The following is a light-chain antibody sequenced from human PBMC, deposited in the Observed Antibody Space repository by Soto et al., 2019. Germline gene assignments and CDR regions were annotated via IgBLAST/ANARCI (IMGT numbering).Light chain of an antibody. Sequence: QSVLTQPPSASGTPEQRVTISCSGSSSNIGSNPVHWYQQVPGTAPKLLIHNNNQRPSGVPARFSGSKSGTSASLAISGLQSEDEADYYCAAWDDSLNGVLFGGGTKLTVL. CDR2: NNN. J-gene: IGLJ2*01. V-gene: IGLV1-44*01. CDR3: AAWDDSLNGVL. CDR1: SSNIGSNP.